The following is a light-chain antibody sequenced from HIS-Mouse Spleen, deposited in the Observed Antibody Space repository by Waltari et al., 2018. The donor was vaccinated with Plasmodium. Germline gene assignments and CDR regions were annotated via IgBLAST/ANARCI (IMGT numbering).Light chain of an antibody. CDR2: EAA. CDR1: PGISSA. Sequence: AIQLTQSPSSLSASVGDRVTITCRASPGISSALACDQQKQGKAPKLLIYEAASLESGVPSRFSGSGSGTDFTLTISSLQPEDFATYYCQQFNSYPQGTFGQGTRLEIK. V-gene: IGKV1-13*02. J-gene: IGKJ5*01. CDR3: QQFNSYPQGT.